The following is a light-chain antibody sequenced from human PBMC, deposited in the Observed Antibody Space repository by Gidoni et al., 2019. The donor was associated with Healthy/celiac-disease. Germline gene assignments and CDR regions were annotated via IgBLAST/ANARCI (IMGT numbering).Light chain of an antibody. V-gene: IGKV1-39*01. CDR1: QSISSY. J-gene: IGKJ2*01. CDR2: AAS. CDR3: QQSYSTPSR. Sequence: DIQMTQSPSSLSASVGDRVTITCRASQSISSYLNWYQQKPGKAPKLLIYAASSLQRGVPSRFSGSGSGTDFTLTISSLQPADFATYYCQQSYSTPSRFGQWTKLELQ.